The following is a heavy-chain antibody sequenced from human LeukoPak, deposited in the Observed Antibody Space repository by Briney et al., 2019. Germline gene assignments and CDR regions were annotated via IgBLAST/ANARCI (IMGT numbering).Heavy chain of an antibody. J-gene: IGHJ3*02. V-gene: IGHV3-7*01. Sequence: GGSLRLSCAACGVTFRSYWMGGGRQAPGKGLEWVANIKQDGSEKYYVDAVKGRFTISRDNAKNSLYLQMNSLRAEDTAVYYCARVGYCSGGSCYGRVRDAFDIWGQGTMVTVSS. D-gene: IGHD2-15*01. CDR1: GVTFRSYW. CDR2: IKQDGSEK. CDR3: ARVGYCSGGSCYGRVRDAFDI.